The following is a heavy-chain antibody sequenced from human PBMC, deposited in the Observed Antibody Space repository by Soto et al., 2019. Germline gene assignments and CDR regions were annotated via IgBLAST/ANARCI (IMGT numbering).Heavy chain of an antibody. Sequence: PGGSLRLSCVASGFSFSDYEMNWVRQAPGKGLEWVAYISSGGSTTHYADSVRGRFTVSRDNARKSLYLQMNTLSVGDTALYYCARDRAAGGYWGQGTLVTASS. CDR3: ARDRAAGGY. V-gene: IGHV3-48*03. J-gene: IGHJ4*02. CDR1: GFSFSDYE. D-gene: IGHD6-13*01. CDR2: ISSGGSTT.